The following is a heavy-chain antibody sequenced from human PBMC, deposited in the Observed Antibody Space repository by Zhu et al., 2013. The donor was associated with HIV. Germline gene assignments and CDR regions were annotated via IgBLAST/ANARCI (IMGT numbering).Heavy chain of an antibody. CDR2: INPNSGGT. V-gene: IGHV1-2*02. J-gene: IGHJ4*02. CDR1: GYTFTGYY. D-gene: IGHD3-22*01. CDR3: TRTYYYDSSGYPFDY. Sequence: SCKASGYTFTGYYMHWVRQAPGQGLEWMGWINPNSGGTNYAQKFQGRVTMTRDTSISTAYMELSRLRSDDTAVYYCTRTYYYDSSGYPFDYWGQGTLVTVSS.